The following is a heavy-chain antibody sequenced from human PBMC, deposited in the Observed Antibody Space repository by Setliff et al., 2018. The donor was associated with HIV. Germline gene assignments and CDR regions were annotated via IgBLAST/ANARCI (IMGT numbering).Heavy chain of an antibody. CDR1: GYTFTTYA. CDR2: INMYTANP. V-gene: IGHV7-4-1*02. J-gene: IGHJ4*02. CDR3: ARDRYGASFDS. Sequence: KVSCKASGYTFTTYAINWVRQAPGQGLEWMGWINMYTANPSYAQGFTGRFVFSLDTSVSTAYLQISSLEAEDTALYYCARDRYGASFDSWGQGTLVTVSS. D-gene: IGHD3-16*02.